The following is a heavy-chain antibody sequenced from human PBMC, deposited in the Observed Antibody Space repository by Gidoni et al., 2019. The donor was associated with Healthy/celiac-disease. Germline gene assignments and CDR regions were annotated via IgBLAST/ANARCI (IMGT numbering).Heavy chain of an antibody. Sequence: QVQLQESGPGLVKPSEPLSLTCTVSGGSISSYYGSWIRQPQGKGLEWIGYLYYSGSTNYNSSLTSRVTISVDTSKNQFSRKLSSVTAADTAVYYCARSYIAVAGGFDYWGQGTLVTVS. V-gene: IGHV4-59*01. D-gene: IGHD6-19*01. CDR3: ARSYIAVAGGFDY. J-gene: IGHJ4*02. CDR1: GGSISSYY. CDR2: LYYSGST.